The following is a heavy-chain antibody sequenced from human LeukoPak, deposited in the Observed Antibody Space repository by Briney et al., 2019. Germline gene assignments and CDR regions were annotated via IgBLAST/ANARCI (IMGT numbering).Heavy chain of an antibody. CDR2: ISGSGGST. D-gene: IGHD3-10*01. CDR1: GFTFSSYA. Sequence: GGSLRLSCAASGFTFSSYAMSWVRQAPGKGLEWVSAISGSGGSTYYADSVKGRFTISRDNSKNTLYLQMNSLRAEDTAVYYCAKGGSGSYYTPLDFDYWGQGTLVTVSS. V-gene: IGHV3-23*01. J-gene: IGHJ4*02. CDR3: AKGGSGSYYTPLDFDY.